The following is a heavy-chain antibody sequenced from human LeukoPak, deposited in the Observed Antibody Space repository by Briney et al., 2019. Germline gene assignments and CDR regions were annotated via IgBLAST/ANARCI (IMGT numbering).Heavy chain of an antibody. CDR1: GYTLTELS. Sequence: ASVKVSCKVSGYTLTELSMHSGRQGPEEGVEWVGGFDPEDGETIYAQKSQGRVTMTEDTSTDTAYMELSSLRSEDTAVYYCATEAFLDTTIMVTFGGLYYWGQGTLVTVSS. J-gene: IGHJ4*02. V-gene: IGHV1-24*01. CDR2: FDPEDGET. D-gene: IGHD3-16*01. CDR3: ATEAFLDTTIMVTFGGLYY.